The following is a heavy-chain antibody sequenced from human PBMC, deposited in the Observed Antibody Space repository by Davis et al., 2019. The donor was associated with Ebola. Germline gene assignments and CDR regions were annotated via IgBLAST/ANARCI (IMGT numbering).Heavy chain of an antibody. CDR3: AGGDFWSGRFDY. Sequence: GGSLRLSCAASGFTFSGSAMHWVRQAPGKGLEWVANIKQDGSEKYYVDSVKGRFTISRDNSRYTLFLQMNSLRAEDTAVYYCAGGDFWSGRFDYWGQGTLVTVSS. J-gene: IGHJ4*02. CDR2: IKQDGSEK. CDR1: GFTFSGSA. D-gene: IGHD3-3*01. V-gene: IGHV3-7*03.